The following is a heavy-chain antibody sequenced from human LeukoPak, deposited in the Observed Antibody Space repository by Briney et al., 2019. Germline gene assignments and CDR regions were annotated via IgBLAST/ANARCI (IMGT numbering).Heavy chain of an antibody. Sequence: SVKVSCKASGGTFSSYAISWVRQAPGQGLEWMGGIIPIFGTANYAQKLQGRVTITTDESTSTAYMERSSLRSEDTAVYYCARGSRDGYKAGPFDYWGQGTLVTVSS. CDR3: ARGSRDGYKAGPFDY. D-gene: IGHD5-24*01. J-gene: IGHJ4*02. CDR1: GGTFSSYA. CDR2: IIPIFGTA. V-gene: IGHV1-69*05.